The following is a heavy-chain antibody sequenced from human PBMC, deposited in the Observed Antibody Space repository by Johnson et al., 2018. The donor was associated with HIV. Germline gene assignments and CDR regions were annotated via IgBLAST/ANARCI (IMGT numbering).Heavy chain of an antibody. CDR2: VSWNRGSL. J-gene: IGHJ3*02. D-gene: IGHD4-11*01. CDR3: AKSTAISTVTTGAFDI. Sequence: VQLVESGGGVVRPGGSLRLSCVASGFTFDDYAMHWVRQAPGKGLEWVPGVSWNRGSLGDADSVKGRFTISRDSAKNSLYLQMNSLRAEDTALYYCAKSTAISTVTTGAFDIWGQGTMVTVSS. V-gene: IGHV3-9*01. CDR1: GFTFDDYA.